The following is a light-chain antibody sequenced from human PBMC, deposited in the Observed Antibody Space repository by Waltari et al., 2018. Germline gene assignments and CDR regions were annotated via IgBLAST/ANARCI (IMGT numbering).Light chain of an antibody. Sequence: EIVLTQSPATLSLSPGDRATLSCRASQSGGHYLAWSQHKPGQAPRLLSYDVFKRATGIPARFSGGGSETDFTLTVSSLEPEDFAVYYCQQRSNWPPLFSVGQGTKLEIK. J-gene: IGKJ2*03. V-gene: IGKV3-11*01. CDR3: QQRSNWPPLFS. CDR2: DVF. CDR1: QSGGHY.